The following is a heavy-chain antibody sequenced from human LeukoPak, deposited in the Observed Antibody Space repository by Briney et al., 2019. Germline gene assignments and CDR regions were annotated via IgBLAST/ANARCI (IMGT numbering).Heavy chain of an antibody. CDR2: IKSDGRST. CDR3: VRGGLLGTGDY. J-gene: IGHJ4*02. Sequence: GGPLRLSCAASGFTFSSYWMHWVRQAPGQGLAWVSRIKSDGRSTNYVDSVKGRFTISRDNAKNTVYLQMNSLRAEETAVYYCVRGGLLGTGDYWGQGTLVTVSS. V-gene: IGHV3-74*01. CDR1: GFTFSSYW. D-gene: IGHD7-27*01.